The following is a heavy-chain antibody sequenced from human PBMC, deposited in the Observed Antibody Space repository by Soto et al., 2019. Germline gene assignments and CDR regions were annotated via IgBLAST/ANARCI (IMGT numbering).Heavy chain of an antibody. V-gene: IGHV2-5*02. CDR1: GFSLSTSGVG. D-gene: IGHD6-19*01. J-gene: IGHJ4*02. CDR3: AHAPPYSSGWYYFDY. Sequence: SGPTLVNPTQTLTLPCTLSGFSLSTSGVGVGWIRQPPGKALEWLALIYLDDEKRYSPSLKSRLTITKGTSKNQVVLTKTNMDPVDTATYYCAHAPPYSSGWYYFDYWGQGTLVTVSS. CDR2: IYLDDEK.